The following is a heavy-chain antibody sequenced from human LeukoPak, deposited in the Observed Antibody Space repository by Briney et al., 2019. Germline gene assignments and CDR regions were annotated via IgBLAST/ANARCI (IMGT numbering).Heavy chain of an antibody. V-gene: IGHV4-59*01. D-gene: IGHD3-10*01. J-gene: IGHJ6*02. CDR3: ARGSGALYYGMDV. CDR2: INFSGTT. Sequence: SETLSLTCTVPSGSIRSYYWSWIRQPPGEGLAWIGYINFSGTTNYNPSLKSRVTISAVTSKDQFSLKLTSVTAADTAVYYCARGSGALYYGMDVWGQGTTVTVSS. CDR1: SGSIRSYY.